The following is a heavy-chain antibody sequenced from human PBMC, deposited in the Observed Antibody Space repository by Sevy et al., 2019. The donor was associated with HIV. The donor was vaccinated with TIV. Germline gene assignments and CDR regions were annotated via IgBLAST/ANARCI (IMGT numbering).Heavy chain of an antibody. CDR2: IFSSGST. Sequence: GGSLRLSCAASGFTVSDNYMSWVRQAPGKGLEWVSIIFSSGSTYYADSVKGRFTISRDNSKNTLYLKMDSLSAEDTAVYYCAGRVTSDSFDIWGQGTMVTVSS. CDR3: AGRVTSDSFDI. D-gene: IGHD5-18*01. V-gene: IGHV3-66*02. CDR1: GFTVSDNY. J-gene: IGHJ3*02.